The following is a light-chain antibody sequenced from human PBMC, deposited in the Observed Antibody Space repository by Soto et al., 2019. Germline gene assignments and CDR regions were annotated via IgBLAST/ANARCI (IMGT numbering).Light chain of an antibody. CDR2: QDS. Sequence: SYELTQPPSVSVSPGQTASITCSGAKLGDKYACWYQQKPGQSPVLVIYQDSKRPSGIPERFSGSNSWNTATLTISGTQAKAEADYYCQAWDSSTRVVFGGGTKLTVL. CDR1: KLGDKY. CDR3: QAWDSSTRVV. J-gene: IGLJ2*01. V-gene: IGLV3-1*01.